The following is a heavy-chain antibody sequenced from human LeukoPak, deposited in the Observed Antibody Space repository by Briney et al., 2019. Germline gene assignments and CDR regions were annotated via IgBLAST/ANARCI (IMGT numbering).Heavy chain of an antibody. J-gene: IGHJ6*03. CDR3: ARATWDPNYYYYMDV. CDR1: GFTFSSYT. CDR2: ISSSSSYI. Sequence: PGGSLRLSCAASGFTFSSYTMKWDRQAPGKGLEWVSSISSSSSYIYYADSVRGRFTISRDNAKNSLFLQMNSLRAEDTAVYSCARATWDPNYYYYMDVWGKGTTVTISS. V-gene: IGHV3-21*01. D-gene: IGHD1-26*01.